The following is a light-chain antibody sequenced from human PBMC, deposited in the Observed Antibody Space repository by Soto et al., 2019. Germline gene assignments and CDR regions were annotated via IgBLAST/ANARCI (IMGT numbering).Light chain of an antibody. V-gene: IGKV3-11*01. CDR1: QSVSSY. CDR3: QQRSNWQYT. CDR2: DTS. Sequence: EIVLTQSPATLSLSPGERATLSCRASQSVSSYSAWYQQKPGHAPRLLIYDTSNRATGIPARFSGSGSGTDFTLTISGLEPEDFAVYYCQQRSNWQYTFGLGTRLEIK. J-gene: IGKJ2*01.